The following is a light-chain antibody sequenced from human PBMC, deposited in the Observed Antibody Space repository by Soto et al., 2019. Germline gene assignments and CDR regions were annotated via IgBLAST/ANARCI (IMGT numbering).Light chain of an antibody. CDR1: SSNIGSNY. Sequence: QSVLTQPPSVSAAPGEKVSISCSGGSSNIGSNYVSCYQQLPGAAPKLLIYDNNKRPSGIPDRFSGSTSGTSATLGITGLQTGDEADYYCGTWDSSLPVSVVFGGGTKVTVL. V-gene: IGLV1-51*01. J-gene: IGLJ2*01. CDR3: GTWDSSLPVSVV. CDR2: DNN.